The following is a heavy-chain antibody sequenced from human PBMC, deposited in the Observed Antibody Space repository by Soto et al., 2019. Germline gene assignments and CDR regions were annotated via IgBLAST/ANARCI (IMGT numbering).Heavy chain of an antibody. V-gene: IGHV1-18*04. CDR2: ISAYNGNT. CDR1: GYTFTSYG. J-gene: IGHJ5*02. CDR3: ARDGVRKVVTMVRGVTQFDP. D-gene: IGHD3-10*01. Sequence: QVQRVQSGAEGKKPGASVKVSCKASGYTFTSYGISWGRQAPGQGLEWMGWISAYNGNTNYAQKLQGRVTMTTDTSTSTAYMELRSLRSDDTAVYYCARDGVRKVVTMVRGVTQFDPWGQGTLVTVSS.